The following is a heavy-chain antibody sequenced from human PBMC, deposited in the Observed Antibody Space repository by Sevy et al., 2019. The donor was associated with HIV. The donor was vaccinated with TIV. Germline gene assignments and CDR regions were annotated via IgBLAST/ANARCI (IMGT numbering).Heavy chain of an antibody. Sequence: GGSLRLSCAASGFTFSSYSMNWVRQAPGKGLEWVSSISSSSSYIYYADSVKGRFTISRDNAENSLYLQMNSLRAEDTAVYYCARATGIAAAGGNWFDPWGQGTLVTVSS. J-gene: IGHJ5*02. CDR1: GFTFSSYS. V-gene: IGHV3-21*01. D-gene: IGHD6-13*01. CDR2: ISSSSSYI. CDR3: ARATGIAAAGGNWFDP.